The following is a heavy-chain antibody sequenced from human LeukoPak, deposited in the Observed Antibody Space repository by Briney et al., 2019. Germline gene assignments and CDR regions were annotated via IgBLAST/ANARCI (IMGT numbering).Heavy chain of an antibody. V-gene: IGHV3-48*03. Sequence: GGSLRLSCAASGFTFSSYEMNWVRQAPGKGLEWISYISSGGSTIYDADSVKDRFTISRDNAKNSLYLQMNSLRAEDTAVYYCARWGYDFSSWGQGTLVTVSS. CDR1: GFTFSSYE. D-gene: IGHD3-3*01. J-gene: IGHJ5*02. CDR3: ARWGYDFSS. CDR2: ISSGGSTI.